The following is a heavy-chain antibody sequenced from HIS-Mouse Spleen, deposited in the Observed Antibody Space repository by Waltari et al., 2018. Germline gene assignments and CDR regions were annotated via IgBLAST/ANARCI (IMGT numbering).Heavy chain of an antibody. CDR2: TYYRSKWYN. CDR3: ARVTGDDAFDI. D-gene: IGHD7-27*01. Sequence: HVQLQQSGPGLVKPSQTLSLTCAISGDSVSSTRSAWNWIRPSPSRGLEWLGRTYYRSKWYNDYAVSVKSRITINPDTSKNQFSLQLNSVTPEDTAVYYCARVTGDDAFDIWGQGTMVTVSS. V-gene: IGHV6-1*01. CDR1: GDSVSSTRSA. J-gene: IGHJ3*02.